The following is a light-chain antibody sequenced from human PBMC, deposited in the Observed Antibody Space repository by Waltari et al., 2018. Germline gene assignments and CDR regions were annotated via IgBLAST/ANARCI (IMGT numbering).Light chain of an antibody. V-gene: IGLV3-21*03. CDR3: QVWDSSSDHPV. Sequence: SYVLTQPPSVSVAPGKTARITCGGNNIGSKSVHWYQQKPGQAPGLVVYDDSDRPSGIPERFAGSNAGNTATLTISRVEAGDEADYYCQVWDSSSDHPVFGGGTKLTVL. CDR2: DDS. CDR1: NIGSKS. J-gene: IGLJ2*01.